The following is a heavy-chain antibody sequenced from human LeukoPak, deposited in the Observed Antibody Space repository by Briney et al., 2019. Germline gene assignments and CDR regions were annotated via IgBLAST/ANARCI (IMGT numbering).Heavy chain of an antibody. V-gene: IGHV3-30*04. CDR2: ILYDGSTQ. J-gene: IGHJ4*02. D-gene: IGHD2-2*01. CDR1: GFTFSTFS. CDR3: ARVDCRSTSCPPFDY. Sequence: GRSLRLSCAASGFTFSTFSMHWVRQAPGKGLEWVAVILYDGSTQYYADSVRGRFTASRDNSKDTLYLQMNSLRVEDTAVYYCARVDCRSTSCPPFDYWGQGTLVTVSS.